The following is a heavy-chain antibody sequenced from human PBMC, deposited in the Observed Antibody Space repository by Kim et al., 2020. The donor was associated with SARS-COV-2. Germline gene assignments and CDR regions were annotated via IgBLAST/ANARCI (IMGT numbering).Heavy chain of an antibody. V-gene: IGHV4-34*01. D-gene: IGHD3-10*01. CDR3: ARQGSGSGSHGALDI. J-gene: IGHJ3*02. Sequence: SETLSLTCADYVGSSSGYFWTWVRQVPGKGLEWIGETDPSGDTTYNPSSQRRAPISVDKSKNQSTLRLISVISADTAVYYFARQGSGSGSHGALDIWG. CDR2: TDPSGDT. CDR1: VGSSSGYF.